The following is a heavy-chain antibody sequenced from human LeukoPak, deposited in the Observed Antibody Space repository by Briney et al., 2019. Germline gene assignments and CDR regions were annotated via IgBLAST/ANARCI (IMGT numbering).Heavy chain of an antibody. CDR1: GDSITNYY. CDR3: ARGGLSSSWSSPFDY. CDR2: IYYSGSV. J-gene: IGHJ4*02. Sequence: PSETLSLTCTVSGDSITNYYWSWIRQPPGKGLDWIGFIYYSGSVNYDSSLKSRVAISLDTSKNQFSPKLSSVTAADTAVYYCARGGLSSSWSSPFDYWGQGTLVTVSS. V-gene: IGHV4-59*01. D-gene: IGHD6-13*01.